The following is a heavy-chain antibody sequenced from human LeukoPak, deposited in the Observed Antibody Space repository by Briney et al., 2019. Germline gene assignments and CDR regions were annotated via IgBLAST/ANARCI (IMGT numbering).Heavy chain of an antibody. CDR1: GFTFSSYW. V-gene: IGHV3-7*01. Sequence: GGSLRLSCAASGFTFSSYWMTWVRQAPGKGLEWVANIKTDGSLIYYVDSVKGRFTISRDNAKNSLYLQMNSLRAEDTAVYYCARDGITIFGVVTYWGQGTLVTVSS. D-gene: IGHD3-3*01. CDR3: ARDGITIFGVVTY. J-gene: IGHJ4*02. CDR2: IKTDGSLI.